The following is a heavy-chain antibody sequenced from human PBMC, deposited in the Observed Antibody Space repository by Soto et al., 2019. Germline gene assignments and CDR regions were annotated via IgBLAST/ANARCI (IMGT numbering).Heavy chain of an antibody. V-gene: IGHV1-69*02. CDR2: IIPILGIA. Sequence: QVQLVQSGAEVKKPGSSVKVSCKASGGTFSSYTISWVRQAPGQGLEWMGRIIPILGIANYAQKFQGRVTITADKSTSTAYMELSSRRSEDTAVYYCARCRGYDPPFDYWGQGTLVTVSS. CDR3: ARCRGYDPPFDY. J-gene: IGHJ4*02. D-gene: IGHD5-12*01. CDR1: GGTFSSYT.